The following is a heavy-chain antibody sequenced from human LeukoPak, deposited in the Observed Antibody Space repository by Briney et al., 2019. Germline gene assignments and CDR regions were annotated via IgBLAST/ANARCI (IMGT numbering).Heavy chain of an antibody. CDR2: IKSSGSSI. Sequence: GGSLRLSCAASGFTFSDYYMSWIRQAPGKGLEWVSYIKSSGSSIYYADSVKGRFTISRDNAKNSLYLQMNSLRPEDTAIYYCARGGRRSGDNCYATLYDYWGQGTVVTVSS. V-gene: IGHV3-11*04. CDR1: GFTFSDYY. D-gene: IGHD2-15*01. CDR3: ARGGRRSGDNCYATLYDY. J-gene: IGHJ4*02.